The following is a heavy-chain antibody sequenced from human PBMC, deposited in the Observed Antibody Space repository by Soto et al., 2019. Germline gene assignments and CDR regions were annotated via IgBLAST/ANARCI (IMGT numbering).Heavy chain of an antibody. CDR3: AKDRLDSDGFVGI. D-gene: IGHD5-18*01. CDR1: GFTFSSYA. CDR2: VSGSGGSI. V-gene: IGHV3-23*01. Sequence: EVQLLESGGGLVQPGGSLRLSCAASGFTFSSYAMSWVRQAPGKGLEWVSSVSGSGGSIYYADSVKGRFTISRDNSKNSLYLQMNSLRAEDTAVYYCAKDRLDSDGFVGIWGQGTMVTVSS. J-gene: IGHJ3*02.